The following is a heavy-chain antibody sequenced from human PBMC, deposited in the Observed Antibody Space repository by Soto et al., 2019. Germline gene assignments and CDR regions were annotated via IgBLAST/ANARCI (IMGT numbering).Heavy chain of an antibody. Sequence: GGALRLSCAASGFTFSSYGMHWVRQAPGKGLEWVAVISYDGSNKYYADSVKGRFTISRDNSKNTLYLQMNSLRAEDTAVYYCAKGGVVPAVVVDWGQGTLVTVSS. CDR3: AKGGVVPAVVVD. CDR2: ISYDGSNK. J-gene: IGHJ4*02. V-gene: IGHV3-30*18. D-gene: IGHD2-2*01. CDR1: GFTFSSYG.